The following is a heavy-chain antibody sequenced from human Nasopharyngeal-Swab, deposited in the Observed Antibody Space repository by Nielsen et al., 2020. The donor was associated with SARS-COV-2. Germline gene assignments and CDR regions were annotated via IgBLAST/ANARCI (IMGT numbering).Heavy chain of an antibody. CDR1: GFTFSSYS. CDR3: ARPYYAAARSAFDY. V-gene: IGHV3-21*04. Sequence: GESLKISCAASGFTFSSYSMNWVRQAPGKGLEWVSSISSSSSYTNYADSVKGRFTISRDNAKNSLYLQMNSLRAEDTAVYYCARPYYAAARSAFDYWGQGTLVTVSS. D-gene: IGHD6-6*01. J-gene: IGHJ4*02. CDR2: ISSSSSYT.